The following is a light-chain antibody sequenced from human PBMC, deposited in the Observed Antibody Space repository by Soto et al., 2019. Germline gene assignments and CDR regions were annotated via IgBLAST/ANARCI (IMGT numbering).Light chain of an antibody. CDR2: GAS. J-gene: IGKJ1*01. V-gene: IGKV3-15*01. Sequence: EIMMTQSPATLSVSPGDRATLSCRASQSVSSNLAWYQQKPGQAPRLLIYGASTSATGVPARFSGSGSGTEFTLTISSLQSEDFAVYYCQHYNNWPAFGQGTKVEIK. CDR1: QSVSSN. CDR3: QHYNNWPA.